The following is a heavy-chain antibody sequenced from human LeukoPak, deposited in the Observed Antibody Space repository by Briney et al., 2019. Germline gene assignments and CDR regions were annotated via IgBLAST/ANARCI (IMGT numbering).Heavy chain of an antibody. D-gene: IGHD3-22*01. CDR2: ISYDGSNK. Sequence: PGGSLRLSCAASGFTFSSYGMHRVRQAPGKGLEWVAVISYDGSNKYYADSVKGRFTISRDNSKNTLYLQMNSLRAEDTAVYYCAKDKADSSGYYWTFDYWGQGTLVTVSS. V-gene: IGHV3-30*18. J-gene: IGHJ4*02. CDR1: GFTFSSYG. CDR3: AKDKADSSGYYWTFDY.